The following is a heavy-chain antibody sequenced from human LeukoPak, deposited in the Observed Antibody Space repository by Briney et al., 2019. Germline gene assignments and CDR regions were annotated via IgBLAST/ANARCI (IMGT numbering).Heavy chain of an antibody. CDR1: GDSLFTNSVA. V-gene: IGHV6-1*01. CDR3: ARGKYTSFDN. D-gene: IGHD2-2*01. CDR2: TYYRSKWSF. Sequence: SQTLSLTCALSGDSLFTNSVAWHWLRQSPSRGLAWLGRTYYRSKWSFDYALSVKSRITISADTSKNHFSLQLSSVTPDDTALYYCARGKYTSFDNWGQGTLVTVSS. J-gene: IGHJ4*02.